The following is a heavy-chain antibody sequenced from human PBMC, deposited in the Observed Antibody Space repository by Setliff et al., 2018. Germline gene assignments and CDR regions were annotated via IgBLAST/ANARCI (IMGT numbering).Heavy chain of an antibody. D-gene: IGHD3-22*01. CDR1: GYAFTDNY. Sequence: ASVKVSCKASGYAFTDNYIHWVRQAPGQGLEWMGWINPKTGGTNLAQKFQGWVSMTRDTSISTAYMELSRLRSDDTAVYYCARDRGSSGYPYYFDYWGQGTLVTVSS. CDR3: ARDRGSSGYPYYFDY. V-gene: IGHV1-2*04. CDR2: INPKTGGT. J-gene: IGHJ4*02.